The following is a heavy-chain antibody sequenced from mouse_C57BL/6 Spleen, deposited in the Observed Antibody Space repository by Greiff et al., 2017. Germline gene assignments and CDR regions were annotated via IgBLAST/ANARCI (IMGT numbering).Heavy chain of an antibody. D-gene: IGHD2-5*01. CDR3: ARSGIVTLDY. CDR1: GYAFTNYL. V-gene: IGHV1-54*01. Sequence: VKVVESGAELVRPGTSVKVSCKASGYAFTNYLIEWVKQRPGQGLEWIGVINPGSGGTNYNEKFKGKATLTADTSSSTAYMQLSSLTSEDSAVYFCARSGIVTLDYWGQGPSVTVSS. CDR2: INPGSGGT. J-gene: IGHJ4*01.